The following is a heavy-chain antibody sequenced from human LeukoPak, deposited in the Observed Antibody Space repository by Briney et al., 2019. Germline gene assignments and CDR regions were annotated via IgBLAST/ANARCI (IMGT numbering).Heavy chain of an antibody. CDR3: ARAFPFDDYGDPDAFDI. V-gene: IGHV4-30-4*08. D-gene: IGHD4-17*01. Sequence: SETLSLTCTVSGGSMSSGAYYWSWIRQHPGKGLEWIGNIYYSGSTYYNPSLKSRVTISVDRSKNQFSLKLTSVTAADTAVYYCARAFPFDDYGDPDAFDIWGQGTMVTLSS. CDR1: GGSMSSGAYY. CDR2: IYYSGST. J-gene: IGHJ3*02.